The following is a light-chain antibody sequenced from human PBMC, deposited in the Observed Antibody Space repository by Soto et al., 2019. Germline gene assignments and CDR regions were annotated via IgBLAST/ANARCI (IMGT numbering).Light chain of an antibody. V-gene: IGKV3-20*01. Sequence: EIVLTQSPGTLSLSPGERATLSCRASQSVSSTYLAWYQQKPGQAPRLLIYGASSRATGIPDRFSGSGSGTDFTLTISRLEPEDLVVYHCQQYGSSPPTFGQGTKVEIK. CDR1: QSVSSTY. CDR3: QQYGSSPPT. CDR2: GAS. J-gene: IGKJ1*01.